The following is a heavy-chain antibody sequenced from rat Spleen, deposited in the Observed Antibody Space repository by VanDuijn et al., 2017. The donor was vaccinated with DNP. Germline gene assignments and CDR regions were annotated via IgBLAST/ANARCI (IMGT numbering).Heavy chain of an antibody. Sequence: QVQLKESGPGLVQPSETLSLTCTVSGFSLTSYSVSWVRQPSGKGPECMGRMCYDGDTAYNSALKSRLSISRDTSKNQVFLKMNSLQTDDTGTYYCTRDLGYRYNYDYVMDAWGQGASVTVSS. J-gene: IGHJ4*01. CDR1: GFSLTSYS. CDR3: TRDLGYRYNYDYVMDA. CDR2: MCYDGDT. D-gene: IGHD1-5*01. V-gene: IGHV2-63*01.